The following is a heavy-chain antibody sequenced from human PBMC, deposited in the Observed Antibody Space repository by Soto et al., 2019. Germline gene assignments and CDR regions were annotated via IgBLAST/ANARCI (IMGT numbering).Heavy chain of an antibody. V-gene: IGHV3-15*01. CDR2: IKSKTDGGTT. CDR3: TTDLGEYGGNSGSSDI. J-gene: IGHJ3*02. D-gene: IGHD2-21*02. CDR1: GFTFSNAW. Sequence: GGSLRLSCAASGFTFSNAWMSWVRQAPGKGLEWVGRIKSKTDGGTTDYAAPVKGRFTISRDDSKNTLYLQMNSLKTEDTAVYYCTTDLGEYGGNSGSSDIWGQGTMVTVSS.